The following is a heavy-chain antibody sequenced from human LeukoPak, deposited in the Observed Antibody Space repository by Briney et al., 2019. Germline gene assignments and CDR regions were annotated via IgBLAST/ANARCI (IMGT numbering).Heavy chain of an antibody. CDR1: GFTFSSYA. J-gene: IGHJ5*02. CDR3: AKELDYYGSGSYSSYDWFDP. D-gene: IGHD3-10*01. V-gene: IGHV3-23*01. CDR2: ISGSGGST. Sequence: GGSLRLSCAASGFTFSSYAMSWVCQAPGKGLEWVPAISGSGGSTYYADSVKGRFTISRDNSKNTLYLQMNSLRAEDTAVYYRAKELDYYGSGSYSSYDWFDPWGQGTLVTVSS.